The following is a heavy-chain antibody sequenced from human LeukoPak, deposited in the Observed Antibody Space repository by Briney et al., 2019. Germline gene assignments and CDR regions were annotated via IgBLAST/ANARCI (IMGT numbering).Heavy chain of an antibody. J-gene: IGHJ4*02. CDR3: ARAAYNSSPDY. CDR2: ISPSSSYI. V-gene: IGHV3-21*01. Sequence: GALRLSCAASGFTFSSYSMNWVRQAPGKGLEWVSYISPSSSYIYYADSVKGRFTISRDNAKNSLYLLMNSLRAEDTAVYYCARAAYNSSPDYWGQGTLVTVSS. CDR1: GFTFSSYS. D-gene: IGHD6-6*01.